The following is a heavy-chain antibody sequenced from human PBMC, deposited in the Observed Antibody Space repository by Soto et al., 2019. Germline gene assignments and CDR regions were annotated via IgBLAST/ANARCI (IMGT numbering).Heavy chain of an antibody. J-gene: IGHJ6*02. D-gene: IGHD6-13*01. V-gene: IGHV3-48*02. CDR2: ISSSSSTI. CDR3: ARDDSSSWYGYYYYGMDV. Sequence: EVQLVESGGGLVQPGGSLRLSCAASGFTFSSYSMNWVRQAPGKGLEWVSYISSSSSTIYYADSVKGRFTISSDNAKNSLYLQMNSLRDEDTAVYYCARDDSSSWYGYYYYGMDVWGQGTTVTVSS. CDR1: GFTFSSYS.